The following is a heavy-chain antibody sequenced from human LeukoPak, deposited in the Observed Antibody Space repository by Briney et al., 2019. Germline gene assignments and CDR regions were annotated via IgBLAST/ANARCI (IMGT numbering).Heavy chain of an antibody. Sequence: ASVKVSCKASGYTFTSYYLHWVRQAPGQGLEWMGVITASGGGTTYAQEFQGRVTMTRDTSSSTVYMELTSLRSEDTAVYYCARDVFGLDYWGQGTLVTVSS. D-gene: IGHD3-10*01. CDR3: ARDVFGLDY. CDR2: ITASGGGT. J-gene: IGHJ4*02. V-gene: IGHV1-46*01. CDR1: GYTFTSYY.